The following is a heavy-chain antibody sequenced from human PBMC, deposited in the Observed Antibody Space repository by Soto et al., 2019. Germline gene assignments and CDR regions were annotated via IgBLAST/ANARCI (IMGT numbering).Heavy chain of an antibody. Sequence: PGGSLRLSCAASGFTFSDYTMSWVRQAPGKGLEWVAVISYDGSNKYYADSVKGRFTISRDNSKNTLYLQMNSLRAGDTAVYYCAKDSTVVVTAIGSWYFDLWGRGTLVTVSS. J-gene: IGHJ2*01. D-gene: IGHD2-21*02. CDR2: ISYDGSNK. V-gene: IGHV3-30*18. CDR3: AKDSTVVVTAIGSWYFDL. CDR1: GFTFSDYT.